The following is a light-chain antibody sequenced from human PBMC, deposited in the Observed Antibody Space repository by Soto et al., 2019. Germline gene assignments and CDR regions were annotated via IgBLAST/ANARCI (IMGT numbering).Light chain of an antibody. CDR3: MKGTHWPPT. CDR2: KVS. J-gene: IGKJ3*01. Sequence: DVAMTQSPLSLPVTLGQPASISCRSNQSLIYSDGNTFLSWFQQRPGQSPRRLIYKVSNRDSGVPDIISGSGSGTDFTLKIIRVEAEDVGVYYCMKGTHWPPTSGPGTKVDI. V-gene: IGKV2-30*01. CDR1: QSLIYSDGNTF.